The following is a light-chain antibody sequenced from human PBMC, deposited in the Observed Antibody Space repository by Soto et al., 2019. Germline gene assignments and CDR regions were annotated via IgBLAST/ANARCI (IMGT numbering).Light chain of an antibody. CDR2: GAS. J-gene: IGKJ5*01. Sequence: EIVLTQSPGTLSLSPGESATLSCRASQSVSSTYLAWYRQKPGQSPRLLIYGASSGATGIPDRFSGSGSGTDFTLTISRLEPEDLAVYYCQQFGSSPITFGQGTRLEIK. V-gene: IGKV3-20*01. CDR1: QSVSSTY. CDR3: QQFGSSPIT.